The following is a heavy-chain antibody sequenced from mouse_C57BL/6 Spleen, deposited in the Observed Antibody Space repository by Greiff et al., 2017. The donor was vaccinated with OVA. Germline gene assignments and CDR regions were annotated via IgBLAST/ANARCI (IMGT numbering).Heavy chain of an antibody. CDR2: IDPSDSYT. CDR1: GYTFTSYW. V-gene: IGHV1-69*01. J-gene: IGHJ2*01. D-gene: IGHD4-1*01. CDR3: ARSGPPTGNYFDY. Sequence: QVQLQQPGAELVMPGASVKLSCKASGYTFTSYWMHWVKQRPGQGLEWIGEIDPSDSYTNYNQKFKGKSTLTVDKSSSTAYMQLSSLTSEDSAVYYCARSGPPTGNYFDYWGQGTTLTVSS.